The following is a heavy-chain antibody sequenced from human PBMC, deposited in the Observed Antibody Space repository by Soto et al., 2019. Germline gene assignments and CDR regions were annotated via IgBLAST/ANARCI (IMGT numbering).Heavy chain of an antibody. CDR2: ISAYNGNT. D-gene: IGHD1-7*01. CDR1: CYTFTNYG. Sequence: GASVKVSCKASCYTFTNYGISWARQAPGQGLEWMGWISAYNGNTNYAQKLQGRVTMTTDTSTSTAYMELRSLRSDDTAVYYCARDFQTMYELWGQGTLVTVSS. J-gene: IGHJ4*02. V-gene: IGHV1-18*01. CDR3: ARDFQTMYEL.